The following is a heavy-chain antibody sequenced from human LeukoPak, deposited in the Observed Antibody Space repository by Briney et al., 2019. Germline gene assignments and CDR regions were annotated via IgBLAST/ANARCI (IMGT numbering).Heavy chain of an antibody. D-gene: IGHD5-12*01. J-gene: IGHJ4*02. Sequence: ASVKVSCKAAGYTFTSYGISWVRQAPGQGLEWMGWISTYNGYTNYAQKLQGRVTMTTDTSTSTAYMELRSLRSDDTAVYYCARDRSGYDPLGYWGQGTLVTVSS. CDR1: GYTFTSYG. V-gene: IGHV1-18*01. CDR3: ARDRSGYDPLGY. CDR2: ISTYNGYT.